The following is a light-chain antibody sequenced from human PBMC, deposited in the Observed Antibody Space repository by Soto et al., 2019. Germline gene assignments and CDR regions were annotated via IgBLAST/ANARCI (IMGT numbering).Light chain of an antibody. CDR3: RAYTSISTLGVV. V-gene: IGLV2-14*01. Sequence: QSVLTQPASVSGSPGQSITISCTGTSSDVGGYNYVSWYQQHPGKAPKLMIYDVSNRPSGVSNRFSGSKSGNTASLTISGLQADDESDYYCRAYTSISTLGVVFGGGTQLTV. CDR2: DVS. J-gene: IGLJ2*01. CDR1: SSDVGGYNY.